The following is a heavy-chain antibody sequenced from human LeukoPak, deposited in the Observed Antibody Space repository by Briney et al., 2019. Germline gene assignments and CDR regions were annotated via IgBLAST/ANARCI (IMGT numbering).Heavy chain of an antibody. J-gene: IGHJ5*02. CDR1: GFTFSSYW. CDR3: ARESSSWYRADFRFDP. Sequence: GGSLRLSCAVSGFTFSSYWMSWVRQAPGKGLEWVANIKHDGSEKYYVVSVKGRFTISRDNAKNSLYLQMNSLRVEDTAVYYCARESSSWYRADFRFDPWGQGTLVTVSS. V-gene: IGHV3-7*01. D-gene: IGHD6-13*01. CDR2: IKHDGSEK.